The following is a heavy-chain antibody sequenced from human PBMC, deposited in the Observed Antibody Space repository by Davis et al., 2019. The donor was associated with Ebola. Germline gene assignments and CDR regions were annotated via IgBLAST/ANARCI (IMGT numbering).Heavy chain of an antibody. J-gene: IGHJ5*02. CDR1: GGSISSYY. D-gene: IGHD6-19*01. V-gene: IGHV4-59*12. CDR3: ARGGAVVDP. Sequence: SETLSLTCTVSGGSISSYYWSWIRQPPGKGLEWIGYIYYSGSTNYNPSLKSRVTISVDTSKNQFSLKLSSVTAADTAVYYCARGGAVVDPWGQGTLVTVSS. CDR2: IYYSGST.